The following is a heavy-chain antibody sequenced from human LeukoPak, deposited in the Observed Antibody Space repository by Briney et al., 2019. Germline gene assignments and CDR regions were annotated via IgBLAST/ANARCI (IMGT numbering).Heavy chain of an antibody. CDR1: GYTFTGYY. V-gene: IGHV1-2*02. Sequence: ASVKVSCKASGYTFTGYYMHWVRQAPGQGLEWMGWINPNSGGTNYAQKFQGRVTMTRDTPISTAYMELSRLRSDDTAVYYCARALDIVAPFDPWGQGTLVTVSS. CDR3: ARALDIVAPFDP. J-gene: IGHJ5*02. CDR2: INPNSGGT. D-gene: IGHD5-12*01.